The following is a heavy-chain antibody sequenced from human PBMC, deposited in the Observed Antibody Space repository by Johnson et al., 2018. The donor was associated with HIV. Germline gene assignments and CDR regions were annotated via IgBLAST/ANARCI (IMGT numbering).Heavy chain of an antibody. D-gene: IGHD3-22*01. J-gene: IGHJ3*02. CDR1: GFTFSSYA. CDR3: ARGENYYDSSSYCDDAFDI. V-gene: IGHV3-64*01. Sequence: MQLVESGGGVVQPGGSLRLSCAASGFTFSSYAMYWVRQAPGKGLEYVSAISSHGGSTYYANSVKGRFTISRDNSKNTLYLQMNSIRAEDMAGYYCARGENYYDSSSYCDDAFDIWGQGTMVIVSS. CDR2: ISSHGGST.